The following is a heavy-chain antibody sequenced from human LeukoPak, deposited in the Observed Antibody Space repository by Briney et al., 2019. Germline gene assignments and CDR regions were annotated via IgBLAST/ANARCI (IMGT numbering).Heavy chain of an antibody. CDR1: SYSISSGYY. J-gene: IGHJ6*03. V-gene: IGHV4-38-2*01. Sequence: PSEALSLTCAVSSYSISSGYYWGWIRQPPGKGLEWIGSIYHSGSTYYSPSLESRVTISVDTSKNQFSLKLSSVTAADTAVYYCASLLRSTSSYYYYYMDVWGKGTTVTVSS. CDR3: ASLLRSTSSYYYYYMDV. D-gene: IGHD2-2*01. CDR2: IYHSGST.